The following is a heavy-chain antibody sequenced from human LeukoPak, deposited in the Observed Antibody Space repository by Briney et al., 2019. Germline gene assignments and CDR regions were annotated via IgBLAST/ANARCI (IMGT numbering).Heavy chain of an antibody. D-gene: IGHD4-17*01. CDR2: IYPADSDT. V-gene: IGHV5-51*01. CDR1: GYSFTSYW. Sequence: GESLKISCKSPGYSFTSYWIGWARQVPGKGLEWMGIIYPADSDTRYSTSFQGSVTISADKFISNAYLQWSSVKASDTAMYYCARHDGLDYWGQGTLVTVSS. J-gene: IGHJ4*02. CDR3: ARHDGLDY.